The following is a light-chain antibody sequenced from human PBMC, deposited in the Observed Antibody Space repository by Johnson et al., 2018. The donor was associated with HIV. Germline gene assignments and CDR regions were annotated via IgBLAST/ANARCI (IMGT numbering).Light chain of an antibody. CDR1: SSNIGNNY. V-gene: IGLV1-51*02. J-gene: IGLJ1*01. CDR3: GTWDTSLSAFV. CDR2: ENH. Sequence: QSVLTQPPSVSAAPGQKVTISCSGSSSNIGNNYVSWYQQLPGTAPKLLIYENHKRPSGIPDRFSGFKSGTSATLGITGLQTGDEADYYCGTWDTSLSAFVFGTGTKVTVL.